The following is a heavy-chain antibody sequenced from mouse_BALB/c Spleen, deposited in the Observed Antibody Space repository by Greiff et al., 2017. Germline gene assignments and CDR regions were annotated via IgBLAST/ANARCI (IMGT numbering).Heavy chain of an antibody. Sequence: EVQLVESGGGLVQPGGSRKLSCAASGFTFSSFGMHWVRQAPEKGLEWVAYISSGSSTIYYADTVKGRFTITRDNPKNTLFLQMTSLRSEDTAMYDYARCGTTVEAPAMDYWGQGTSVTVSS. CDR2: ISSGSSTI. V-gene: IGHV5-17*02. CDR3: ARCGTTVEAPAMDY. D-gene: IGHD1-1*01. J-gene: IGHJ4*01. CDR1: GFTFSSFG.